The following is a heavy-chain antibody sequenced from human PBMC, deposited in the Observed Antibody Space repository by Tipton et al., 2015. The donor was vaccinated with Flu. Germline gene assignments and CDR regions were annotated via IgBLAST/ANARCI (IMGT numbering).Heavy chain of an antibody. Sequence: VQLVQSGGGLIQPGGSLRLSCAASGFTVSSNYMSWVRQAPGRGLEWVSVIYSDGSTYYIDSVKGRFTISRDNSKNMLSLEMNSLRAEDTAVYYCAKRQGANPWCPRTLFTVSS. J-gene: IGHJ5*02. V-gene: IGHV3-53*01. CDR3: AKRQGANP. CDR1: GFTVSSNY. CDR2: IYSDGST.